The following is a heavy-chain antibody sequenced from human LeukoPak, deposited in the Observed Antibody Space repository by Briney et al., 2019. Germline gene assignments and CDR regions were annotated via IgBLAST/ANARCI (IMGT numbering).Heavy chain of an antibody. J-gene: IGHJ4*02. CDR3: ARSRYFDWLCPFDY. CDR2: ISYDGSNK. CDR1: GFTFSSYA. Sequence: PGRSLRLSCAASGFTFSSYAVHWVRQAPGKGLEWVAVISYDGSNKYYADSVKGRFTISRDNSKNTLYLQMNSLRAEDTAVYYCARSRYFDWLCPFDYWGQGTLVTVSS. V-gene: IGHV3-30*04. D-gene: IGHD3-9*01.